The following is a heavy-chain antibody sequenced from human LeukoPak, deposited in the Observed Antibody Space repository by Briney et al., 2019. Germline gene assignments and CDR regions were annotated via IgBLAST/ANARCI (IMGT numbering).Heavy chain of an antibody. V-gene: IGHV4-34*01. D-gene: IGHD3-22*01. CDR2: INNSGTT. Sequence: PQTPSLTSAVSVGCSSGYNWNWIPDTPRKGLGCRWEINNSGTTNYNPSLRSRLTMSIDTSKKQFSLSLTSVTAADTAVYYCASTYYDPGGFSPFDYWGQGTLVTVSS. CDR3: ASTYYDPGGFSPFDY. J-gene: IGHJ4*02. CDR1: VGCSSGYN.